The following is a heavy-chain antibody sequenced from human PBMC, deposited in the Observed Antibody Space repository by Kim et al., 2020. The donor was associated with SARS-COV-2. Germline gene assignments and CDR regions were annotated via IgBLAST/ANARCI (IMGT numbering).Heavy chain of an antibody. CDR1: GFTFSSYE. Sequence: GGSLRLSCAASGFTFSSYEMNWVRQAPGKGLEWVSYISSSGSTIYYADSVKGRFTISRDNAKNSLYLQMNSLRAEDTAVYYCARDPGTYYYDSSGYSPYYYYGMDVWGQGTTVTVSS. CDR3: ARDPGTYYYDSSGYSPYYYYGMDV. D-gene: IGHD3-22*01. V-gene: IGHV3-48*03. CDR2: ISSSGSTI. J-gene: IGHJ6*02.